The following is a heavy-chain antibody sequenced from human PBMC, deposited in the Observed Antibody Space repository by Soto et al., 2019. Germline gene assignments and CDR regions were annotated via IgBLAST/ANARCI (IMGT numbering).Heavy chain of an antibody. CDR1: GFSFSSYG. Sequence: GGSLRLSCAASGFSFSSYGMHWVRQAPGKGLDWVAVIWYDGSNKYYTDALRGRFTISRDNAKNSLHLQMNSLRAEDTAVYYCTRDASRDSSARGWFDPWGPGTLVTVSS. CDR2: IWYDGSNK. V-gene: IGHV3-33*01. J-gene: IGHJ5*02. D-gene: IGHD6-13*01. CDR3: TRDASRDSSARGWFDP.